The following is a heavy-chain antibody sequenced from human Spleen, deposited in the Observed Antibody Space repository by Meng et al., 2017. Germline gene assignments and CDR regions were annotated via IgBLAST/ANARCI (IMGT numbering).Heavy chain of an antibody. Sequence: GESLKISCVASGFTFSSYWMHWVRQDPGKGLVWVSRINTDGSTTSYADSVKGRFTISRDNAKNTLYLQMNSLRAEDTALYYCATLPGYSSSWYNGMDVWGQGTTVTVSS. V-gene: IGHV3-74*01. CDR3: ATLPGYSSSWYNGMDV. CDR2: INTDGSTT. CDR1: GFTFSSYW. J-gene: IGHJ6*02. D-gene: IGHD6-13*01.